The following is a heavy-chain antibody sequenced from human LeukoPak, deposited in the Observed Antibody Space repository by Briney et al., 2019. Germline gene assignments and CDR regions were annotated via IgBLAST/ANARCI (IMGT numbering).Heavy chain of an antibody. J-gene: IGHJ4*02. CDR1: GYTFTCYY. Sequence: ASVTVSCKAAGYTFTCYYIHWVRQAPGQGIEWMGWITPDSGGTNYAEKFQGRFTMTRDTSISTAYVELSSLRSDDTAVYYCAICSRARCYASYGGRGTLVTVTS. D-gene: IGHD2-2*01. V-gene: IGHV1-2*02. CDR3: AICSRARCYASY. CDR2: ITPDSGGT.